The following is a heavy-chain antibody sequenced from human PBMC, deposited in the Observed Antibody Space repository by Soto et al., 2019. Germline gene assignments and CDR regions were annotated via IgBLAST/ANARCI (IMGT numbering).Heavy chain of an antibody. CDR2: INHSGST. CDR1: GGSFSGDY. D-gene: IGHD5-12*01. J-gene: IGHJ6*02. V-gene: IGHV4-34*01. Sequence: SETLSLTCAVYGGSFSGDYWSWIRQPPGKGLEWIGEINHSGSTNYNPSLKSRVTISVDTSKNQFSLKLSSVTAADTAVYYCARGFRIVATIKYYYYYGMDVWGQGTTVAVSS. CDR3: ARGFRIVATIKYYYYYGMDV.